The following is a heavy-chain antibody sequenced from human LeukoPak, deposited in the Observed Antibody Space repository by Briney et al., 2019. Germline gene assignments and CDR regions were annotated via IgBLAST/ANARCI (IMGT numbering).Heavy chain of an antibody. D-gene: IGHD3-22*01. V-gene: IGHV1-2*06. J-gene: IGHJ4*02. Sequence: ASVKVSCKASGYTFTGYYMHWVRQAPGQGLEWMGRINPNSGGTNYEQKFQGRVTMTRDTSISTAYMELSRLRSDDTAVYYCALGGYYDSSGYYYERDRWIDYWGQGTLVTVSS. CDR1: GYTFTGYY. CDR2: INPNSGGT. CDR3: ALGGYYDSSGYYYERDRWIDY.